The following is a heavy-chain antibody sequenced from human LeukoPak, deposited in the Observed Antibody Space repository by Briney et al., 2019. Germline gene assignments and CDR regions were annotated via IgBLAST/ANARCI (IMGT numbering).Heavy chain of an antibody. CDR1: GFTFSSYA. CDR2: ISYDGSNK. Sequence: GGSLRLSCAASGFTFSSYAMHWVHQAPGKGLEWVAVISYDGSNKYYADSVKGRFTISRDNSKNTLYLQMNSLRAEDTAVYYCARDILIVATEEEIDYWGQGTLVTVSS. V-gene: IGHV3-30*04. J-gene: IGHJ4*02. CDR3: ARDILIVATEEEIDY. D-gene: IGHD5-12*01.